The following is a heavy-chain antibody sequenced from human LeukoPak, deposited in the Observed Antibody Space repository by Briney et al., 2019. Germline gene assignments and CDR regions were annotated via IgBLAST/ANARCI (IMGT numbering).Heavy chain of an antibody. J-gene: IGHJ1*01. D-gene: IGHD2-2*01. Sequence: GGSLRLSCAASGFTFSSFAMSWVRQAPGKGLEWVSTITDSGDTTYSADSVKGRFTISRDNSKNTLYLQMNGLRAEDTAVYYCAKDQCSSTSCSRAGYFQHWGQGTLVTVSS. CDR3: AKDQCSSTSCSRAGYFQH. CDR2: ITDSGDTT. V-gene: IGHV3-23*01. CDR1: GFTFSSFA.